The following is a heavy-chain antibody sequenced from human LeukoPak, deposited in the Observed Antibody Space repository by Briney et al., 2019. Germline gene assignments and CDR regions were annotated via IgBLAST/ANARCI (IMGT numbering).Heavy chain of an antibody. Sequence: GGSLRLSCAASGFTLNNYAMSWVRQAPGKGLEWVSIINNSGGSTYYADSVKGRFTISRDNAKNSLYLQMNSLRAEDTALYYCAKARNCATIDYWGQGTLVTVSS. V-gene: IGHV3-23*01. J-gene: IGHJ4*02. CDR3: AKARNCATIDY. D-gene: IGHD1-14*01. CDR2: INNSGGST. CDR1: GFTLNNYA.